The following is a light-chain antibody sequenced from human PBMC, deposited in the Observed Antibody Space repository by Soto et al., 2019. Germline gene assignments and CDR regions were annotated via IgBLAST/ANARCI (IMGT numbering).Light chain of an antibody. J-gene: IGKJ4*01. CDR2: DTS. CDR3: LPGNDWPLT. V-gene: IGKV3-15*01. CDR1: QGIGDT. Sequence: SVSPVDLVGRPCMASQGIGDTLAWYQHKPGQTPRLLIYDTSTRATGVPARFSGSRSGPEFTLTISSLQSEGFAIDYCLPGNDWPLTFGGGTKVDIK.